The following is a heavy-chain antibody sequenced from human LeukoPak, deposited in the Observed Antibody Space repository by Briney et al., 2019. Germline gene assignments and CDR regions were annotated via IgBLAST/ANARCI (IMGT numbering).Heavy chain of an antibody. J-gene: IGHJ4*02. Sequence: GGSLRLSCAASGFTFSSYAMSWVRQAPGKGLEWVSAISGSGGSTYYADSVKGRFTISRDNSKNTLYLQMNSLTAEDTAVYYCAKDDHPTVTTVYDYWGQGTLVTVSS. V-gene: IGHV3-23*01. CDR1: GFTFSSYA. D-gene: IGHD4-17*01. CDR2: ISGSGGST. CDR3: AKDDHPTVTTVYDY.